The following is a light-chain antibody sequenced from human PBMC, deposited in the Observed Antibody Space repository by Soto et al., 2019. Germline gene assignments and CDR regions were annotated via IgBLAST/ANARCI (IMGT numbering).Light chain of an antibody. Sequence: IQMTHSPSSLSASVGDRVTITCRASQSISSYLNWYQQKPGKAPDLLIFAASSLQSGVPSRFSGSGSGTDFTLTISSLQPEDFATYYCQQSYYTPWTFGQGTKVDI. J-gene: IGKJ1*01. CDR1: QSISSY. CDR2: AAS. V-gene: IGKV1-39*01. CDR3: QQSYYTPWT.